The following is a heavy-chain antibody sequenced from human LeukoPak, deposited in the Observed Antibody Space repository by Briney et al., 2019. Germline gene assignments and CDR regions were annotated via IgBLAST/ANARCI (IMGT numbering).Heavy chain of an antibody. D-gene: IGHD3-22*01. CDR3: TTTYHYDSSPGSLDY. J-gene: IGHJ4*02. CDR2: IRSKAYGGTT. V-gene: IGHV3-49*04. CDR1: GFTFGDYA. Sequence: GGSLRLSCTASGFTFGDYAMSWVRQAPGKGLEWVGFIRSKAYGGTTEYAASVKGRFTFSRDDSKNTLYLLMNSLKTEDTAVYYCTTTYHYDSSPGSLDYWGQGTLVTVSS.